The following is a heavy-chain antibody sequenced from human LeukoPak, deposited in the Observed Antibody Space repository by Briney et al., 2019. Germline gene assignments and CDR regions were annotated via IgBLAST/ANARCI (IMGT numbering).Heavy chain of an antibody. J-gene: IGHJ3*02. D-gene: IGHD6-19*01. V-gene: IGHV3-74*01. Sequence: GGSLRLSCAASGFTFSSYWMHWVRQAPGKGLVWVSRINTDGSSTSYADSVKGRFTISRDNAKNTLCLQMNSLRAEDTAVYYCARGGEVGGGDAFDIWGQGTMVTVSS. CDR1: GFTFSSYW. CDR2: INTDGSST. CDR3: ARGGEVGGGDAFDI.